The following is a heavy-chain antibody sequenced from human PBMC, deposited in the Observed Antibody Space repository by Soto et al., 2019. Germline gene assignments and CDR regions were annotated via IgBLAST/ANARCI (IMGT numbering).Heavy chain of an antibody. J-gene: IGHJ6*02. Sequence: QVQLVESGGGVVQPGRSLRLSCSASGFTFSNSGMHWVRQAPGKGLEWVAVISHDGSKKYYDPSVKCRFTISRDNSKDTVFLQMDSLRVDDTAVYYCAKDHAGDGEEVGLVLDVCGQGTSVTVSS. D-gene: IGHD3-10*01. CDR1: GFTFSNSG. V-gene: IGHV3-30*18. CDR2: ISHDGSKK. CDR3: AKDHAGDGEEVGLVLDV.